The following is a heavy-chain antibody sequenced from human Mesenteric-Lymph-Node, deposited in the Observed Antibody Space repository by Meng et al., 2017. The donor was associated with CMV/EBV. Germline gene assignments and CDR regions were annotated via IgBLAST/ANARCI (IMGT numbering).Heavy chain of an antibody. CDR1: GVSLSTTGVG. CDR2: IFWDDDK. CDR3: VHRRDVVHFDY. Sequence: CGLSGVSLSTTGVGVGWIRQHPGKALGWLALIFWDDDKRYSPPLKSRLTITKDTYKNQVVLTMTNLDSVDTATYCCVHRRDVVHFDYWGQGTLVTVSS. V-gene: IGHV2-5*02. J-gene: IGHJ4*02. D-gene: IGHD2-15*01.